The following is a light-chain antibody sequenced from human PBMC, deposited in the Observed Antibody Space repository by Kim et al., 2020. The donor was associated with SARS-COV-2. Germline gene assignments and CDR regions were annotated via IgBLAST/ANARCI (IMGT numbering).Light chain of an antibody. J-gene: IGLJ2*01. CDR1: SGRIADNY. CDR3: QSYNRDNVL. V-gene: IGLV6-57*03. CDR2: EDD. Sequence: GKQVTISSPRNSGRIADNYVQWYEQRPGGGPTTVIYEDDQSPSGVSARFSGSLDNSSNSASLTISGLRTEDEADYYCQSYNRDNVLFGGGTQLTVL.